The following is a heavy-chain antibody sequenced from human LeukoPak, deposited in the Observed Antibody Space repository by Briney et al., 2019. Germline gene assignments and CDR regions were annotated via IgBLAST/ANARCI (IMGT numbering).Heavy chain of an antibody. CDR3: ARDNTMVRGID. D-gene: IGHD3-10*01. Sequence: ASVKVSCKASGYTFTGYYMHWVRPAPGQGLEWMGWINPNSGGTNYAQKFQGKVTMTRDTSISTAYMELSRLRSDDTAVYYCARDNTMVRGIDWGQGTLVTVSS. J-gene: IGHJ4*02. CDR2: INPNSGGT. CDR1: GYTFTGYY. V-gene: IGHV1-2*02.